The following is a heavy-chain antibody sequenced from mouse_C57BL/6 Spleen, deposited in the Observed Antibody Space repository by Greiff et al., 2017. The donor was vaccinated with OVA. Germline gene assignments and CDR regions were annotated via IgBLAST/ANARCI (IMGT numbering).Heavy chain of an antibody. CDR3: ARLWLQNYFDD. J-gene: IGHJ2*01. D-gene: IGHD2-2*01. CDR2: ISSGSSTI. Sequence: EVQGVESGGGLVKPGGSLKLSCAASGFTFSDYGMHWVRQAPEKGLEWVAYISSGSSTIYYADKVKGRFTISRDNAKNTLFLQMTSLRSEATAIYYCARLWLQNYFDDWGQGTTLTVSS. CDR1: GFTFSDYG. V-gene: IGHV5-17*01.